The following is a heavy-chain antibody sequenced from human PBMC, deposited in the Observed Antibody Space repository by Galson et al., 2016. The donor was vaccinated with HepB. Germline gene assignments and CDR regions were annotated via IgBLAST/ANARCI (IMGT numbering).Heavy chain of an antibody. J-gene: IGHJ6*02. V-gene: IGHV3-53*01. CDR1: GLPVSNDY. CDR2: SYGDGRT. CDR3: ARDPGFRNGMDV. Sequence: SLRLSCAAYGLPVSNDYMSWVRQAPGKGLKWVSVSYGDGRTYYAESVKGRFTISRDTSTNTVFLQMNSLRGDDTAVYYCARDPGFRNGMDVWGQGTTVTVS.